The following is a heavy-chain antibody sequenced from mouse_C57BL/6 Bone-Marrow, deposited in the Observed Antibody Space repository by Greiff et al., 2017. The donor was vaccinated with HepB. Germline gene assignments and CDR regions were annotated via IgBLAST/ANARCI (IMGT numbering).Heavy chain of an antibody. D-gene: IGHD1-1*01. CDR2: ISYSGST. CDR3: ARDGYYYGLWYFDV. J-gene: IGHJ1*03. CDR1: GYSITSGYD. Sequence: EVQLVESGPGMVKPSQSLSLTCTVTGYSITSGYDWHWIRHFPGNKLEWMGYISYSGSTNYNPSLKSRISITHDTSKNHFFLKLNSVTTEDTATYYCARDGYYYGLWYFDVWGTGTTVTVSS. V-gene: IGHV3-1*01.